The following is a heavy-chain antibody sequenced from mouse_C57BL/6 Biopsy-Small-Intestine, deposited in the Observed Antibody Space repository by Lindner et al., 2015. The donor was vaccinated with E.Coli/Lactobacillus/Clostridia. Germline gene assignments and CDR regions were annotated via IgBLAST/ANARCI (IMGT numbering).Heavy chain of an antibody. D-gene: IGHD1-1*01. CDR3: ARSGYYDSSTWFAY. V-gene: IGHV1-9*01. Sequence: VQLQESGAELMKPGASVKLSCKATGYTFTGYWIEWVEQRPGHGLEWIGEILPRTGNTFYNEKFKGKATFTADTSSNTVYMELSSLTTEDSAIYYCARSGYYDSSTWFAYWGQGTLVIVSA. CDR1: GYTFTGYW. J-gene: IGHJ3*01. CDR2: ILPRTGNT.